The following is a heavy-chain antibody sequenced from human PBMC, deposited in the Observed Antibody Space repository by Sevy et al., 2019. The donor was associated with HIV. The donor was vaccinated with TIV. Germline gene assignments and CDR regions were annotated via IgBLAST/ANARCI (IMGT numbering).Heavy chain of an antibody. V-gene: IGHV3-23*01. CDR3: AKDVPDQSWYDDFWSGSPCFDY. D-gene: IGHD3-3*01. CDR2: ISGHGGST. J-gene: IGHJ4*01. Sequence: GGSLRLSCAASGFIFNSYAMSWVRQAPGKGLEWVSTISGHGGSTYYADSVKGRFTISRDNSRKTLDLEMNSLRAEDAAIYYCAKDVPDQSWYDDFWSGSPCFDYWGRGTPVTVSS. CDR1: GFIFNSYA.